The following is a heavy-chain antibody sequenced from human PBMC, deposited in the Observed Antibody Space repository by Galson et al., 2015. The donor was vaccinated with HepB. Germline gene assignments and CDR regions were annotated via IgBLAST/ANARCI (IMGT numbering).Heavy chain of an antibody. V-gene: IGHV3-30*18. CDR2: MSYGRSNQ. CDR3: AKDSGSADGYNEYFDS. Sequence: SLRLSCAASGFIFSIYGMHWVRQAPGKGLEWVAVMSYGRSNQYYAHFVKGRFTISRDNSKNTLYLEMNSLRAEDTAVYYCAKDSGSADGYNEYFDSWGQGTLVTVSS. D-gene: IGHD5-24*01. J-gene: IGHJ4*02. CDR1: GFIFSIYG.